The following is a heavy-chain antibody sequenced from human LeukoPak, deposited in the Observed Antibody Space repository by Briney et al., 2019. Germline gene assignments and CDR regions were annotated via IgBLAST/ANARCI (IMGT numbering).Heavy chain of an antibody. V-gene: IGHV3-9*01. CDR3: AKDRRYDSSGSLDY. CDR2: ISWNSGSK. Sequence: GGSLRLSCVASGFTFDDYAMHWVRQAPGKGLEWVSVISWNSGSKGYADSVKGRFTISRDNAKNYLYLQMNSLRAEDTALYYCAKDRRYDSSGSLDYWGQGTLVTVSS. D-gene: IGHD3-22*01. J-gene: IGHJ4*02. CDR1: GFTFDDYA.